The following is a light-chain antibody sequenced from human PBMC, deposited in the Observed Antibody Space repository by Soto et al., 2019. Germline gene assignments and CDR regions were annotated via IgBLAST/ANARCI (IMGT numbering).Light chain of an antibody. Sequence: EIVMTQSPVALSVSPGESAALSCRASQSVGRNFAWYQQRPGQAPRVRIYGTSTRATGVPARFSGSGSGTDFPLTISSLQSEDFAVYYCQQYDKWPYTFGKGTRLEI. CDR1: QSVGRN. CDR2: GTS. J-gene: IGKJ2*01. V-gene: IGKV3-15*01. CDR3: QQYDKWPYT.